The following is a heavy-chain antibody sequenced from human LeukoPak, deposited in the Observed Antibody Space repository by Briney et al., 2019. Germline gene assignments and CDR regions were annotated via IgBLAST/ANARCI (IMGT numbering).Heavy chain of an antibody. CDR3: ARDPRLGGIDY. D-gene: IGHD3-16*01. V-gene: IGHV3-7*01. J-gene: IGHJ4*02. CDR2: IKEDGSQK. CDR1: GFTFSSYW. Sequence: GGSLRLSCAASGFTFSSYWMSWVRQAPGKGLEWVANIKEDGSQKYYVDSVKGRFTISRDNAKNSLYLQMNSLRAEDTAVYYCARDPRLGGIDYWGQGTLVTVSS.